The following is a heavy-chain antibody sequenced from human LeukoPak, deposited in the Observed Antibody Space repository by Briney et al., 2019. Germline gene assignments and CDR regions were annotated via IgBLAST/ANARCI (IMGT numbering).Heavy chain of an antibody. V-gene: IGHV3-53*01. Sequence: GGSLRLSCAASGFIVSSNYMTWVRQAPGKGLEWVSVIYSGGSTYYADSVKGRFTISRDNSKNTLYLQMNSLRAEDTAVYYCAKAPTRTYYDYVWGSYRRPCFDYWGQGTLVTVSS. J-gene: IGHJ4*02. CDR3: AKAPTRTYYDYVWGSYRRPCFDY. CDR2: IYSGGST. D-gene: IGHD3-16*02. CDR1: GFIVSSNY.